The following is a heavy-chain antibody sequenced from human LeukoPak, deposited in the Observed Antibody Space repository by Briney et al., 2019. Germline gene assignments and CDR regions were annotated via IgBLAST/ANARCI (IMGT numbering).Heavy chain of an antibody. V-gene: IGHV4-4*07. J-gene: IGHJ6*02. CDR1: GGSISSYY. CDR3: ARVRGGYCSSTSCSKGIYYYYGMDV. Sequence: PSETLSLTSTVSGGSISSYYWSWIRQPAGKGLEWIGRIYTSGSTSYNPSLKSRVTMSVDTSKNQFSLKLSSVTAADTAVYYCARVRGGYCSSTSCSKGIYYYYGMDVWGQGTTVTVSS. CDR2: IYTSGST. D-gene: IGHD2-2*01.